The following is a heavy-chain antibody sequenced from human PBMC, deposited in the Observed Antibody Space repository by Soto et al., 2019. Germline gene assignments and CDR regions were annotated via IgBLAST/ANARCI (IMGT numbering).Heavy chain of an antibody. V-gene: IGHV4-59*01. CDR1: GGSISSYY. CDR2: IYYSGST. Sequence: KTSETLSLTCTVSGGSISSYYWSWIRQPPGKGLEWIGYIYYSGSTNYNPSLKSRVTISVDTSKNQFSLKLSSVTAADTAVYYCARAAPYYDILTGSHYYGMDVWGQGTTVTVSS. D-gene: IGHD3-9*01. J-gene: IGHJ6*02. CDR3: ARAAPYYDILTGSHYYGMDV.